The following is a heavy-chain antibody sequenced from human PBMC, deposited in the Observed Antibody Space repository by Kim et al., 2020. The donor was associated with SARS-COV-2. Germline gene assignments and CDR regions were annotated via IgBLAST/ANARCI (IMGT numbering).Heavy chain of an antibody. Sequence: RYSPSFQGQVTISADKSISTAYLQWSSLKASDTAMYYCARSPSGSLRFDPWGQGTLVTVSS. CDR3: ARSPSGSLRFDP. V-gene: IGHV5-51*01. J-gene: IGHJ5*02. D-gene: IGHD6-25*01.